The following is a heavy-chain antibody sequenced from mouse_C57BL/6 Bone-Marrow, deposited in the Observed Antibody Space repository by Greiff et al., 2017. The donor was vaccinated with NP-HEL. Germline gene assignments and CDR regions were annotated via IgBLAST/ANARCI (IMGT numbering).Heavy chain of an antibody. D-gene: IGHD2-10*01. J-gene: IGHJ3*01. V-gene: IGHV2-9-1*01. CDR1: GFSLTSYA. CDR2: IWTGGGT. Sequence: QVQLQQSGPGLVAPSQSLSITCTVSGFSLTSYAISWVRQPPGKGLEWLGGIWTGGGTNYNSALKSRLSISKDNSKSQVFLKMNSLQTDDTARYYCARIGAYYAYWGQGTLVTVSA. CDR3: ARIGAYYAY.